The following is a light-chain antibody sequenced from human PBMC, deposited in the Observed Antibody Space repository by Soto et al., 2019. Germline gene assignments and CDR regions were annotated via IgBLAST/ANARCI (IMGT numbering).Light chain of an antibody. V-gene: IGKV1-5*01. CDR1: QTISTW. CDR3: QQSETYPLT. J-gene: IGKJ5*01. Sequence: DIQMTQSPSTLSASVGDRVTITCRASQTISTWLAWHQHKPGKAPNLLIYDASTLMSGVPSRFSGSGSGTEFPLTISSLQHGDFATYYCQQSETYPLTFGQGTRLDIK. CDR2: DAS.